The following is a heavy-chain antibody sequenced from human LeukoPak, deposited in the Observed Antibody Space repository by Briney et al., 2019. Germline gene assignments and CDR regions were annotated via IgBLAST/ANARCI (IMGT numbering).Heavy chain of an antibody. D-gene: IGHD3-22*01. CDR3: ARGITMIVVPTLGDAFDI. CDR2: ISGDNGNT. J-gene: IGHJ3*02. Sequence: ASVKVSCKASGYTFSNYGISWVRQAPGQGLEWVGWISGDNGNTNYAQKLQGRVTMTTDTSTSTAYMELRSLRSDDTAVYYCARGITMIVVPTLGDAFDIWGQGTMVTVSS. V-gene: IGHV1-18*01. CDR1: GYTFSNYG.